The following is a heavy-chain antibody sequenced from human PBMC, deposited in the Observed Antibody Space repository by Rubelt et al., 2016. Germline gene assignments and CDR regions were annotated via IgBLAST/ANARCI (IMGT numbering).Heavy chain of an antibody. D-gene: IGHD6-13*01. CDR2: ISGGGAST. CDR1: GFTFSSYA. J-gene: IGHJ6*02. CDR3: ARDRGIQYSSSWYYYYGMDV. Sequence: EVQLVESGGGLVQPGGSLRLSCAASGFTFSSYAMNWVRQAPEKGLEWVSGISGGGASTYYADSVKGRFTISRDNSKNTLYLQMNSLRAEDTAVYYCARDRGIQYSSSWYYYYGMDVWGQGTTVTVSS. V-gene: IGHV3-23*04.